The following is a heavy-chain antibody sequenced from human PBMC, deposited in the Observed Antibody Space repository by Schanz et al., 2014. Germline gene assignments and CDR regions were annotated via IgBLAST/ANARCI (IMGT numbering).Heavy chain of an antibody. V-gene: IGHV1-69*08. CDR3: ARAPVTVGPYHYYMDV. J-gene: IGHJ6*03. CDR1: GGTFSSST. D-gene: IGHD4-17*01. CDR2: IIPILDKT. Sequence: QVQLVQSGAEVKKPGSSVKVSCKASGGTFSSSTLTWVRQAPGQGLEWMGRIIPILDKTNYAQKFQGRVTMTADKSTSAVYMEVSGLRSEDTAVYYCARAPVTVGPYHYYMDVWGKGTTXTGSS.